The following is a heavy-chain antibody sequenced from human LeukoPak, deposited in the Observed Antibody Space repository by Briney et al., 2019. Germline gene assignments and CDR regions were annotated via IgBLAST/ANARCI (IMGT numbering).Heavy chain of an antibody. CDR2: INHSGST. D-gene: IGHD6-19*01. Sequence: TSETLSLTCAVYGGSFSGYYWSWIRQPPGKGLEWIGEINHSGSTNYNPSLKSRVTISVDTSKNQFSLKLSSVTAADTAVYYCATHIAVAGTGYYGMDVWGQGTTVTVSS. J-gene: IGHJ6*02. CDR1: GGSFSGYY. CDR3: ATHIAVAGTGYYGMDV. V-gene: IGHV4-34*01.